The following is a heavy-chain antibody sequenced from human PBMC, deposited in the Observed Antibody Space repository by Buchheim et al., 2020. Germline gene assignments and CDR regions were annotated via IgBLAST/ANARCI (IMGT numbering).Heavy chain of an antibody. D-gene: IGHD4-23*01. CDR3: ARREPSECSGNLLFDY. J-gene: IGHJ4*02. Sequence: QVQLVESGGGLVKPGGSLRLSCAASGFTFSDYYMSWIRQAPGRGLEWISYIYSSGSTVYYADSVKGRFTASRDNAKNSLSLQMNGLRAEDTAVYYCARREPSECSGNLLFDYWGQGT. CDR2: IYSSGSTV. V-gene: IGHV3-11*01. CDR1: GFTFSDYY.